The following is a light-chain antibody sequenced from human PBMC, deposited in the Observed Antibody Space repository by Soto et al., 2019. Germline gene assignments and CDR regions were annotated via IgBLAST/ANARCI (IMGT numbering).Light chain of an antibody. Sequence: IQLTQSPSSLSASVGDSVTISCRASQDISSYLAWYQQKPGRAPKLLIHTASTLHSGVPSRFSGSGFGTDFTLTISSLQPEDFATYYCQQSYSTPITFGQGTRLEIK. CDR3: QQSYSTPIT. CDR2: TAS. V-gene: IGKV1-39*01. CDR1: QDISSY. J-gene: IGKJ5*01.